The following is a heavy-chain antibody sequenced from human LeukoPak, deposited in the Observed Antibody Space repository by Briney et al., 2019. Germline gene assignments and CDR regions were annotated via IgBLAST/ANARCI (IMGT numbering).Heavy chain of an antibody. D-gene: IGHD1-26*01. V-gene: IGHV3-30*18. CDR1: GFTFNNYG. J-gene: IGHJ4*02. CDR2: ISYDGSNK. Sequence: GGSLRLSCAASGFTFNNYGMHWVRQAPGKGLEWVAVISYDGSNKYYADSVKGRFTISRDNSKNTLYLQMNSLRAEDTAVYYCAKQVVGATTEYYFDYWGQGTLVTVSS. CDR3: AKQVVGATTEYYFDY.